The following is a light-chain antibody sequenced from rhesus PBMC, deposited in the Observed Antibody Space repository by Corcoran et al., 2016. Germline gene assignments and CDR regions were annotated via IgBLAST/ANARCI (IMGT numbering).Light chain of an antibody. CDR2: DTS. Sequence: DIQMTQSPSSLSASVGDRVTITCRASQGISSKLNWFQQKPGKAPKHLIYDTSGFKSGVPSRFSGSGSGTAFTLTLSSLQPEDFATYYCLQPNTYPFTFGGGTKVEIK. V-gene: IGKV1-28*02. CDR1: QGISSK. J-gene: IGKJ4*01. CDR3: LQPNTYPFT.